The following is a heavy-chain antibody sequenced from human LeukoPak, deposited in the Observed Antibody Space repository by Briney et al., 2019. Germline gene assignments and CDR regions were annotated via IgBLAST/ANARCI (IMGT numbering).Heavy chain of an antibody. CDR2: ISAYNGNT. D-gene: IGHD2-2*01. V-gene: IGHV1-18*01. CDR3: ARAGYCSSTSCSFKYNWFDP. Sequence: GASVKVSCEASGYTFTSYGISWVRQAPGQGLEWMGWISAYNGNTNYAQKLQGRVTMTTDTSTSTAYMELRSLRSDDTAVYYCARAGYCSSTSCSFKYNWFDPWGQGTLVTVSS. CDR1: GYTFTSYG. J-gene: IGHJ5*02.